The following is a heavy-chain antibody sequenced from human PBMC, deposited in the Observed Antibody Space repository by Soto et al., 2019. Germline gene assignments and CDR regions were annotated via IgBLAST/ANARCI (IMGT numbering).Heavy chain of an antibody. CDR1: GGSISSSSYY. CDR3: ARHSIAAVVYFDY. J-gene: IGHJ4*02. D-gene: IGHD6-13*01. Sequence: QLQLQESGPGLVKPSETLSLTCTVSGGSISSSSYYWGWIRQPPGKGLEWIGSIYYSGSTYYNPSLRSRVTISVDTSKNQFSLELSSVTAADTAVYYCARHSIAAVVYFDYWGQGTLVTVSS. V-gene: IGHV4-39*01. CDR2: IYYSGST.